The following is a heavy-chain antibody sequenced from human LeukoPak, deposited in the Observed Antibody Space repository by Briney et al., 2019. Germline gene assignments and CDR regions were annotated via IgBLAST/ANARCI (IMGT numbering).Heavy chain of an antibody. CDR3: ARFYDSSGSLEGDDY. Sequence: GASVKVSCKASGYTFTSYYMHWVRQAPGQGLEWMGIINPSGGSTSYAQKFQGRVTMTRDTSTSTVYMELSSLGSEDTAVYYCARFYDSSGSLEGDDYWGQGTLVTVSS. CDR1: GYTFTSYY. D-gene: IGHD3-22*01. J-gene: IGHJ4*02. V-gene: IGHV1-46*01. CDR2: INPSGGST.